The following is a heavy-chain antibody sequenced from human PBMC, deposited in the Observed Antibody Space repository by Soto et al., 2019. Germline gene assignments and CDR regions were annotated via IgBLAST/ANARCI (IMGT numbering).Heavy chain of an antibody. D-gene: IGHD1-1*01. CDR3: AKSRNWNDVNFDY. Sequence: EVQLLESGGGLVQPGGSLRLSCAASGFTFSSYAMSWVRQAPGKGLEWVSAISGSGGSTYYADSVKGRFTISRDNSKNSLYLQMNSLRAEDTAVYYCAKSRNWNDVNFDYWGQGTLVTVSS. CDR2: ISGSGGST. CDR1: GFTFSSYA. V-gene: IGHV3-23*01. J-gene: IGHJ4*02.